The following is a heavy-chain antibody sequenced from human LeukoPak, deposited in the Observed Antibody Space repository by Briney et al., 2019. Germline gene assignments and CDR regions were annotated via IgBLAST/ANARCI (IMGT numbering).Heavy chain of an antibody. D-gene: IGHD1-7*01. CDR3: ARDWDYPYFDY. CDR1: GFTFSSYS. J-gene: IGHJ4*02. V-gene: IGHV3-21*01. Sequence: GGSLRLSCAASGFTFSSYSMTWVRQAPGKGLEWVSSISSSSSYIYYADSVKGRFTISRDNVKNSLYLQMNSLRAEDTAVYYCARDWDYPYFDYWGQGTLVTVSS. CDR2: ISSSSSYI.